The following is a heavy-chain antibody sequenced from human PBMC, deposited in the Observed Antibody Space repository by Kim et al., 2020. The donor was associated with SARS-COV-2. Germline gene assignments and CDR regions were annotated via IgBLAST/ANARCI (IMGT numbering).Heavy chain of an antibody. CDR2: IRDSGDRT. V-gene: IGHV3-23*01. CDR1: GFTFSNYA. CDR3: AKARSYDFWKIDP. D-gene: IGHD3-3*01. Sequence: GGSLRLSCAASGFTFSNYAMSWVRQAPGKGLEWVSAIRDSGDRTFYADSVKGRFTISRDNSKNTLYVQMNSLRAEDTALYYCAKARSYDFWKIDPWGQGTLGIVSS. J-gene: IGHJ5*02.